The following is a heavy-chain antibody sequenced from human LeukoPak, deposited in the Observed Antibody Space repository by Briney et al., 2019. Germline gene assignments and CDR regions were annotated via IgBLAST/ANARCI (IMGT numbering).Heavy chain of an antibody. V-gene: IGHV4-61*01. J-gene: IGHJ4*02. CDR2: IYNSGST. D-gene: IGHD6-13*01. CDR3: ARHMSNWYNLFDY. CDR1: GGSISSSSYY. Sequence: PSETLSLTCTVSGGSISSSSYYWSWIRQPPGKGLEWIGYIYNSGSTNYNPSLKSRVTISVDTSKNQFSLKLSSVTAADTAVYYCARHMSNWYNLFDYWGQGTLVTVSS.